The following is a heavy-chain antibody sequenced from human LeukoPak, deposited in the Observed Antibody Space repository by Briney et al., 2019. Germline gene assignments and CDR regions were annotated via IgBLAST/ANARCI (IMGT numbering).Heavy chain of an antibody. Sequence: SETLSLTCTVSGGSISSSSYYWGWIRQPPGKGLEWIGRIYYSGSTYYNPSLKSRVTISVDTSKNQFSLKLSSVTAADTAVYYCVSLVAGFDAFDIWGQGTMVTVSS. CDR2: IYYSGST. CDR3: VSLVAGFDAFDI. J-gene: IGHJ3*02. CDR1: GGSISSSSYY. V-gene: IGHV4-39*01. D-gene: IGHD6-19*01.